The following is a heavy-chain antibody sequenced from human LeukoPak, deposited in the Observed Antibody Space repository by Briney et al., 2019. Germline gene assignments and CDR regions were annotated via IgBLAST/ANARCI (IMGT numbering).Heavy chain of an antibody. J-gene: IGHJ5*02. CDR1: GFTFSDHY. CDR3: ASYEVGYSSSSPWFDP. Sequence: GGSLRLSCAASGFTFSDHYMDWVRQAPGKGLEWVGRTRNKANSYTTGYAASVKGRFTISRDDSKNSLYLQMNSLKTEDTAVYYCASYEVGYSSSSPWFDPWGQGTLVTVSS. CDR2: TRNKANSYTT. V-gene: IGHV3-72*01. D-gene: IGHD6-6*01.